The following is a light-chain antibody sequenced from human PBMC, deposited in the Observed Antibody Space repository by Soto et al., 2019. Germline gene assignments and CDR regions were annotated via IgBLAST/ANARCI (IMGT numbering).Light chain of an antibody. CDR1: QDISNY. CDR2: DAS. Sequence: DIQMTQSPSSLSASVGDRVTITCQASQDISNYLNWYQQKPGKAPKLLIYDASNLETGVPSRFSGSGSGTAFTFTISRRQPEDIATYYCQQYDTLPSFGPGTKVDIK. CDR3: QQYDTLPS. V-gene: IGKV1-33*01. J-gene: IGKJ3*01.